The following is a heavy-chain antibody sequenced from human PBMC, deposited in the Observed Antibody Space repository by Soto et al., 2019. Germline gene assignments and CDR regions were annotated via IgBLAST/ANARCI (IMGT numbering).Heavy chain of an antibody. Sequence: SDTLSLTCTVSGGSISISSYYWGWIRHPPGKGLEWIGSIYYSGSTYYNPSLKSRVTISVDTSKNQFSLKLSSVTAADTAVYYCARLHTTVVTPGFAWFDPWGQGTLVTVSS. V-gene: IGHV4-39*01. CDR2: IYYSGST. CDR3: ARLHTTVVTPGFAWFDP. J-gene: IGHJ5*02. D-gene: IGHD4-17*01. CDR1: GGSISISSYY.